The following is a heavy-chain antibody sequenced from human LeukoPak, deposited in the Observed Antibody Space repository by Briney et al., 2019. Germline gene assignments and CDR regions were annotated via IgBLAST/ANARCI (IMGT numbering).Heavy chain of an antibody. J-gene: IGHJ6*03. D-gene: IGHD1-14*01. CDR3: ARGGGHQPTYYQYLDV. CDR1: GFTVGNSY. CDR2: TYSAGFT. V-gene: IGHV3-53*01. Sequence: GGSLRLSCAASGFTVGNSYMTWVRQAPDKGLEWVSLTYSAGFTYYPDSVKGRFTISRDIAKNTVFLQMNSLRVEDTAVYYCARGGGHQPTYYQYLDVWGKGTTVTVSS.